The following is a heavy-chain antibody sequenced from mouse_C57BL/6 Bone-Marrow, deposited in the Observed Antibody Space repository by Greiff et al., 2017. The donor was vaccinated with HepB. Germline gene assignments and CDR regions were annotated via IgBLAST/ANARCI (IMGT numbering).Heavy chain of an antibody. J-gene: IGHJ4*01. Sequence: VQGVESGAELAKPGASVKLSCKASGFTFTSYWMHWVRQRPGQGLEWIGYINPSSGTTKYNQTFKDKVTLTADKSSNTTYMQLSSLKNEDSAVYYCARWELPGAMDYWGQGPSVTVSS. CDR3: ARWELPGAMDY. CDR1: GFTFTSYW. D-gene: IGHD1-1*02. V-gene: IGHV1-7*01. CDR2: INPSSGTT.